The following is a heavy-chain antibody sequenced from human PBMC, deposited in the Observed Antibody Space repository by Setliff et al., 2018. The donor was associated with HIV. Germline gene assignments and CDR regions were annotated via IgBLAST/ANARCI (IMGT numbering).Heavy chain of an antibody. CDR2: MNPNSGNT. V-gene: IGHV1-8*01. Sequence: ASVKVSCKASGYTFTSYDVNWVRQAPGQGLEWMGWMNPNSGNTGYAQNFQGRLTISKDTSKSQVVLTMTNMDPVDTATYYCARGLEQWLPPKYTWFDPWGQGTLVTVSS. J-gene: IGHJ5*02. D-gene: IGHD6-19*01. CDR1: GYTFTSYD. CDR3: ARGLEQWLPPKYTWFDP.